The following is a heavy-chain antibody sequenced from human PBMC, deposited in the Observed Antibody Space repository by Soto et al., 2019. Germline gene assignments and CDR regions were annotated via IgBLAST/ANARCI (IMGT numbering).Heavy chain of an antibody. CDR1: GFTFSSYA. CDR2: ISGSGGST. CDR3: AKAGWNDHPFHYYYYMDV. D-gene: IGHD1-1*01. Sequence: GGSLRLSCAASGFTFSSYAMSWVRQAPGKGLEWVSAISGSGGSTYYADSVKGRFTISRDNSKNTLYLQMNSLRAEDQVVYYCAKAGWNDHPFHYYYYMDVWGKGTTVTVSS. J-gene: IGHJ6*03. V-gene: IGHV3-23*01.